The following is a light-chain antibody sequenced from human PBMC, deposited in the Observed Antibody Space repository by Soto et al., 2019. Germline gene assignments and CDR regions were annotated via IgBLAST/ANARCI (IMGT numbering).Light chain of an antibody. J-gene: IGKJ1*01. V-gene: IGKV3-15*01. CDR1: QSVSSN. CDR2: GAS. CDR3: QQYNNWPWT. Sequence: VMTQSPATLSVSPGERAALSCRASQSVSSNLAWYQQKPGQAPRLLIYGASTRATGIPARFSGSGSGTEFTLTISSLQSEDLAVYYCQQYNNWPWTFGQGTKV.